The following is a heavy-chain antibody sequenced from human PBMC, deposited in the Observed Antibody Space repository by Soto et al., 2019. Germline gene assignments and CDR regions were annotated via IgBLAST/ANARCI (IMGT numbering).Heavy chain of an antibody. Sequence: QPGGSLRLSCAVSGFNVMSYWMSWVRQAPGKCLEWVASVKEDGSELYYLHSVRGRFSISRDSAGNALHLTMNYLSAEDTGVYFCARDIGFDYVNWGQGXPVTVYS. CDR2: VKEDGSEL. J-gene: IGHJ4*02. D-gene: IGHD3-16*01. V-gene: IGHV3-7*01. CDR1: GFNVMSYW. CDR3: ARDIGFDYVN.